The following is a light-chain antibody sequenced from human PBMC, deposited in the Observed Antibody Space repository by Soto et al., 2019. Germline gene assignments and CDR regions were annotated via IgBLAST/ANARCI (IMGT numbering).Light chain of an antibody. CDR2: KAS. V-gene: IGKV1-5*03. CDR1: QSISNW. CDR3: QQYNSYPYT. J-gene: IGKJ2*01. Sequence: DIPMTQSPSTLSASVGDRVTITCRASQSISNWLAWYQQKAGKAPKLLIYKASTLESGVPSRFSGSGSGTEFTLTISSLQPDDFATYYCQQYNSYPYTFGQGTKLEIK.